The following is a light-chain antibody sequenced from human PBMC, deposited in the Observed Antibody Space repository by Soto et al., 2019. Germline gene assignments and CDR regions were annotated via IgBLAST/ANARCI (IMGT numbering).Light chain of an antibody. CDR3: QQLHSFVLT. J-gene: IGKJ4*01. V-gene: IGKV1-9*01. Sequence: PVTQAPSSLSASIGNRVTNTCPARQEISIYLAWYQQKSGEAPRLLIYGASTLQSGVPSRFSGSRSGTDFTLTIRGLQPEDFATYYCQQLHSFVLTFGGGTKVEMK. CDR2: GAS. CDR1: QEISIY.